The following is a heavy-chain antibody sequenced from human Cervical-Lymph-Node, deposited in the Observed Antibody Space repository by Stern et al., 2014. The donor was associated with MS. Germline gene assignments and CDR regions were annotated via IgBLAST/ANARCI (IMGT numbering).Heavy chain of an antibody. CDR1: GGTFSSYA. CDR2: IIPIFGTA. V-gene: IGHV1-69*01. D-gene: IGHD6-13*01. Sequence: VQLVESGAEVKKPGSSVKVSCKASGGTFSSYAISWVRQAPGQGLEWMGGIIPIFGTANDAQKFQGRVTITADESTSTAYMELSSLRSEDTAVYYCARDSRHSSSWYSVGFDYWGQGTLVTVSS. J-gene: IGHJ4*02. CDR3: ARDSRHSSSWYSVGFDY.